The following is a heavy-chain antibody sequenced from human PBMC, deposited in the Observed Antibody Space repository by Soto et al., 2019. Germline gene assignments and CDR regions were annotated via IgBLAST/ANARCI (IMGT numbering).Heavy chain of an antibody. CDR1: GFTFKESA. CDR3: AKGRGSGWAWYSDN. V-gene: IGHV3-23*01. D-gene: IGHD6-19*01. CDR2: ISDTGAST. Sequence: GGSLRLSCEASGFTFKESAMNWVRQAPGKGLEWVASISDTGASTWYAESVRGRLSISRDNSKNTLYLQMNSLRGEDTAVYYCAKGRGSGWAWYSDNWGKGTLVTVSS. J-gene: IGHJ4*02.